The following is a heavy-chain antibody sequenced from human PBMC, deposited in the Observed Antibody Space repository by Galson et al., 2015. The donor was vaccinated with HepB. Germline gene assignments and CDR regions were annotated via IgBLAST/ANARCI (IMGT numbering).Heavy chain of an antibody. V-gene: IGHV3-11*01. Sequence: SLRLSCAASGFTFSDYYLSWIRQAPGKGLEWVSYISSRGTTIFYADSVKGRFTISRDNAENSLYLQMNSLRAEDTAVYYCAKDSSCSPWGNFDYWGQGTRVPVSS. CDR1: GFTFSDYY. J-gene: IGHJ4*02. CDR3: AKDSSCSPWGNFDY. CDR2: ISSRGTTI. D-gene: IGHD3-16*01.